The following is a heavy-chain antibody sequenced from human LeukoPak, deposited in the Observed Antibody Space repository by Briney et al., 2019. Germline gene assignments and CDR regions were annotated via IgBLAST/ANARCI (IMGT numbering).Heavy chain of an antibody. J-gene: IGHJ4*02. CDR1: GFTFSSYE. Sequence: GGSLRLSCAASGFTFSSYEMNWVRQAPGKGLEWVSYISSSGSTIYYADSVKGRFTISRDNAKNSPYLQMNSLRAEDTAVYYCARDHRGSGWKGATGQRFDYWGQGTLVTVSS. D-gene: IGHD6-19*01. CDR2: ISSSGSTI. CDR3: ARDHRGSGWKGATGQRFDY. V-gene: IGHV3-48*03.